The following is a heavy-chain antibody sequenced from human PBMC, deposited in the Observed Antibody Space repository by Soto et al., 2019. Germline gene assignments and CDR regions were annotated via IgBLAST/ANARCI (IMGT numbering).Heavy chain of an antibody. D-gene: IGHD2-21*02. V-gene: IGHV3-30-3*01. CDR1: GFTFSSYA. Sequence: QVQLVESGGGVVQPGRSLRLSCAASGFTFSSYAMHWVRQAPGKGLEWVAVISYDGSNKYYADSVKGRFTISRDNSKNTLYLQMNSLSAEDTAVYYCARAYYGGDTYYFDYWGQGTLVTVSS. CDR2: ISYDGSNK. J-gene: IGHJ4*02. CDR3: ARAYYGGDTYYFDY.